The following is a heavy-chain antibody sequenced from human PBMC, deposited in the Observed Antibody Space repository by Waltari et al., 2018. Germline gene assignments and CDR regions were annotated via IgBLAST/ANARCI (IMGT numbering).Heavy chain of an antibody. CDR1: GFTFIDYF. V-gene: IGHV1-2*06. J-gene: IGHJ3*02. Sequence: QVQLVQSGAEVKKPGASVKVSCQTSGFTFIDYFMHWVRQAPGQGLEWIGRVDLKGGVVDHALNFELRVTMTPDPSINTAYMELTRLESDDTAVHYCVRPQGLGPEVGPCDMWGRGTMVIVSS. CDR3: VRPQGLGPEVGPCDM. CDR2: VDLKGGVV. D-gene: IGHD6-19*01.